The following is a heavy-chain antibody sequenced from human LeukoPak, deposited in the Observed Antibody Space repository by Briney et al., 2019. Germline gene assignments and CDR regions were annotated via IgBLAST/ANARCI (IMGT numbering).Heavy chain of an antibody. CDR1: GGSISNSSYY. CDR2: IYYSGST. V-gene: IGHV4-39*01. Sequence: SETLSLTSTVSGGSISNSSYYWGWIRQPPGKGLEWNGSIYYSGSTYYNPSSKSRVTISVATSKNQFSLKLSSVTAAYTAVYYCARRPYDFWSGCQDYLDYWGQGTLVTVSS. D-gene: IGHD3-3*01. CDR3: ARRPYDFWSGCQDYLDY. J-gene: IGHJ4*02.